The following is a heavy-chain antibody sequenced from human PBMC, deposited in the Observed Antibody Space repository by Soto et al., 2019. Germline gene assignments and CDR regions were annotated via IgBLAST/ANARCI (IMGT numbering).Heavy chain of an antibody. CDR3: AAAVDHSSGGYYYFDY. J-gene: IGHJ4*02. CDR2: IVVGSGNT. V-gene: IGHV1-58*01. D-gene: IGHD6-19*01. CDR1: GFTFTSSA. Sequence: SVKVSCKASGFTFTSSAVQWVRQARGQRLEWIGWIVVGSGNTNYAQKFQERVTITRDMSTSTAYMELSSLRSEDTAVDYCAAAVDHSSGGYYYFDYWGQGTLVTVSS.